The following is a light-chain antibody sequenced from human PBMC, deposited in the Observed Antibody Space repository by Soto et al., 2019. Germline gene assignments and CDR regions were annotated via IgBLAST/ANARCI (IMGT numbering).Light chain of an antibody. CDR2: KAF. CDR3: QHYNSYSEA. V-gene: IGKV1-5*03. CDR1: QSVGNS. J-gene: IGKJ1*01. Sequence: IPMTHPPSPLSASVEDGVCLPCRASQSVGNSLACYQQRPGRAPKLLIYKAFTLKSGVPSRFSGSGSGTEFTLTIISLQPDDFATYYCQHYNSYSEAFGKGTKVDIK.